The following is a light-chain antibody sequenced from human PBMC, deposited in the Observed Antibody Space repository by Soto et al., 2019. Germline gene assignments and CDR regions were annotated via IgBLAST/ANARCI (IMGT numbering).Light chain of an antibody. Sequence: QSVLTQPASASGSPGQSITISCSGTSSDVGGYNYVSWYQQHPGKAPKLMIYDVSNRPSGVSNRFSGSKSGNTASLTISGLQADDEADYYCSSYTSISTYVFGTGTKVTVL. CDR1: SSDVGGYNY. CDR3: SSYTSISTYV. J-gene: IGLJ1*01. CDR2: DVS. V-gene: IGLV2-14*03.